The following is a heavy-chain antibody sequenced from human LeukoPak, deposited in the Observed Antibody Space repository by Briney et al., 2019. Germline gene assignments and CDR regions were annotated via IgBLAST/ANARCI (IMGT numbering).Heavy chain of an antibody. CDR2: INHSGST. V-gene: IGHV4-34*01. CDR3: ARGVSIAALNPLDN. Sequence: SETLSLTCAVYGGSFSGYYWSWIRQPPGKGLEWIGEINHSGSTNYNPSLKSRVTISVDTSKNQFSLKLSSVTAADTAVYYCARGVSIAALNPLDNWGQETLVTVSS. CDR1: GGSFSGYY. J-gene: IGHJ4*02. D-gene: IGHD6-6*01.